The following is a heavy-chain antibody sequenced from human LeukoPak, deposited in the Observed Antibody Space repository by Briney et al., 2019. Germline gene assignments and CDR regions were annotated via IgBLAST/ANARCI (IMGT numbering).Heavy chain of an antibody. CDR1: GGSISSYY. D-gene: IGHD5-18*01. CDR3: ARVNSRIQLWPTYFDY. Sequence: PSETLSLTCTVSGGSISSYYWSWIRQPPGKGLEWIGYIYYSGSTNYNPSLKSRVTILVDTSKNQFSLKLSSVTAADTAVYYCARVNSRIQLWPTYFDYWGQGTLVTVSS. J-gene: IGHJ4*02. V-gene: IGHV4-59*01. CDR2: IYYSGST.